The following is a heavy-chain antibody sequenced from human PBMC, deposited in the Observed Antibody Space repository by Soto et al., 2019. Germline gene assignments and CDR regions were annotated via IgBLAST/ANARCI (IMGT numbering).Heavy chain of an antibody. CDR2: IIPIFGTA. CDR1: GGRISRYA. V-gene: IGHV1-69*13. CDR3: ARDNGVTAMGLYNWFDP. Sequence: SVKVSWKTAGGRISRYAISWGRKTTRQGLEWMGGIIPIFGTANYAQKFQGRVTITADESTSTAYMELSSLRFEDTAVYYCARDNGVTAMGLYNWFDPWGRGTLVTVYS. D-gene: IGHD2-21*02. J-gene: IGHJ5*02.